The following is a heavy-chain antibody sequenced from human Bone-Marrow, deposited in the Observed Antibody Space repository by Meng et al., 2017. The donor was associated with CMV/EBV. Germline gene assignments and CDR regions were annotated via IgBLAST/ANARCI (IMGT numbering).Heavy chain of an antibody. CDR3: ARAPMVRGAPFDY. J-gene: IGHJ4*02. V-gene: IGHV4-59*01. Sequence: SETLSLTCTVSGGSISSYYWSWIRQPPGKGLEWIGYIYYSGSTNYNPSLKSRVTISVDTSKNQFSLKLSSVTAADTAVYYCARAPMVRGAPFDYWGQGTRVTVYS. CDR2: IYYSGST. CDR1: GGSISSYY. D-gene: IGHD3-10*01.